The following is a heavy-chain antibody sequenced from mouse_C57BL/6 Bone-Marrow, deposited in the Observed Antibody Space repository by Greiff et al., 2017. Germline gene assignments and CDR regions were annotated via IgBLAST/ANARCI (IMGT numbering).Heavy chain of an antibody. CDR1: GYTFNSYW. Sequence: QVQLKQPGAELVKPGASVKLSCKASGYTFNSYWMHWVKQRPGQGLEWIGMIHPNSGSTNYNEKFKSKATLTVDKSSSTAYMQLSSLTSEDSAVYYCARRPTVVATRAMDYWGQGTSVTVSS. V-gene: IGHV1-64*01. J-gene: IGHJ4*01. CDR2: IHPNSGST. D-gene: IGHD1-1*01. CDR3: ARRPTVVATRAMDY.